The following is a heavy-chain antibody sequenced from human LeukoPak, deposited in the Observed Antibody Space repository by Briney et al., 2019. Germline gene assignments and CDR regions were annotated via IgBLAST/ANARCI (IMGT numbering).Heavy chain of an antibody. D-gene: IGHD3-16*01. CDR1: GFTFSSYG. J-gene: IGHJ4*02. CDR3: ASEMGDY. CDR2: ISYDGSNK. Sequence: PGGSLRLSCAASGFTFSSYGMHWVRQAPGKGLEWVAVISYDGSNKYYADSVKGRFTISRDNAKNSLYLQMNSLRAEDTAVYYCASEMGDYWGQGTLVTVSS. V-gene: IGHV3-30*03.